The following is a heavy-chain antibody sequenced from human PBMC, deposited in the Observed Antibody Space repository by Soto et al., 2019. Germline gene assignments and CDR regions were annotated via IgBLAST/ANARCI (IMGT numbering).Heavy chain of an antibody. V-gene: IGHV4-59*01. CDR3: ARVGSSGWSPDY. D-gene: IGHD6-19*01. CDR2: IFYSGVT. CDR1: GGSISGYY. J-gene: IGHJ4*02. Sequence: SETLSLTCTVSGGSISGYYWTWIRQPPGKGLEWIGYIFYSGVTNYNPSLKSRVTLSVDTSKNQFSLKLRSVTAADTAVYYCARVGSSGWSPDYWGRGTLVTVSS.